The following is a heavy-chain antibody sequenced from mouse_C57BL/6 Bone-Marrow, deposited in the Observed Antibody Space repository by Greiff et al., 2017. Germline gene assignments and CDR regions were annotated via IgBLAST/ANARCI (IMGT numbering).Heavy chain of an antibody. CDR3: ARPYYSNYWYFDV. CDR1: GYTFTSYW. Sequence: QVHVKQSGAELVKPGASVKMSCKASGYTFTSYWITWVKQRPGQGLEWIGDIYPGSGSTNYNEKFKSKATLTVDTSSSTAYMQLSSLTSEDSAVYYCARPYYSNYWYFDVWGTGNTVTVSS. CDR2: IYPGSGST. J-gene: IGHJ1*03. D-gene: IGHD2-5*01. V-gene: IGHV1-55*01.